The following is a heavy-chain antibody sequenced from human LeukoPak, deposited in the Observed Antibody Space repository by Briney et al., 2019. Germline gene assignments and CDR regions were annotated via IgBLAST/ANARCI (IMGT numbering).Heavy chain of an antibody. CDR1: GVSVSNLY. D-gene: IGHD6-19*01. J-gene: IGHJ4*02. CDR3: ARHSSGWHFDS. V-gene: IGHV4-59*02. Sequence: SETLSLTCSVSGVSVSNLYWSWIRHPPGKGREWIGWFYYSGGTYFNPSLGSRVTISADTSRNHLSLNLRSLTAADTAVYYCARHSSGWHFDSWGQGALVTVSS. CDR2: FYYSGGT.